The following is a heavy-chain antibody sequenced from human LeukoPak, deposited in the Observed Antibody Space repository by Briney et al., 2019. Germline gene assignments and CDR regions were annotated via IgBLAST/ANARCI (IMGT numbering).Heavy chain of an antibody. CDR3: ARDSNARIVGAPPGAFDI. V-gene: IGHV1-69*06. CDR2: IIPIFGTA. D-gene: IGHD1-26*01. CDR1: GGTFSSYA. Sequence: ASVKVSCKASGGTFSSYAISWVRQAPGQGLEWMGGIIPIFGTANYAQKFQGRVTITADKSTSTAYMELSSLRSEDTAVYYCARDSNARIVGAPPGAFDIWGQGTMVTVSS. J-gene: IGHJ3*02.